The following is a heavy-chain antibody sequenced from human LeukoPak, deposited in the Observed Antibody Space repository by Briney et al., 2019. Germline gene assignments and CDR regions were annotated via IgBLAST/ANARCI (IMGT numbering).Heavy chain of an antibody. CDR1: GFTFSSYG. CDR2: ISYDGSNK. D-gene: IGHD1-26*01. Sequence: GGSLRLSCAASGFTFSSYGMHWVRQAPGKGLEWVAVISYDGSNKYYADSVKGRFTISRDNSKNTLYLQMNSLRAEDTAVYYCAKEGPHRGSYYLNFDYWGQGTLVTVSS. J-gene: IGHJ4*02. CDR3: AKEGPHRGSYYLNFDY. V-gene: IGHV3-30*18.